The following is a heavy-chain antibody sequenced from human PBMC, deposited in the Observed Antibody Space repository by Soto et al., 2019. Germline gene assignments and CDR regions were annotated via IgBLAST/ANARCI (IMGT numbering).Heavy chain of an antibody. J-gene: IGHJ1*01. CDR1: GGSISSGGYY. D-gene: IGHD6-13*01. CDR2: IYYSGST. CDR3: ARVDSSSLEFQR. V-gene: IGHV4-31*03. Sequence: PSETLSLTCTVSGGSISSGGYYWSWIRQHPGKGLEWIGYIYYSGSTYYNPSLKSRVTISVDTSKNQFSLKLSSVTAADTAVYYCARVDSSSLEFQRWGQGTLVTVSS.